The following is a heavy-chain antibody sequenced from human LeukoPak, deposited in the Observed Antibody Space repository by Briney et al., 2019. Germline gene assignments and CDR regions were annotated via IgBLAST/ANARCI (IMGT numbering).Heavy chain of an antibody. CDR1: GFTFSSYA. CDR3: AKDLTVTAIGGPPRSVDY. CDR2: ISGSGGIT. J-gene: IGHJ4*02. D-gene: IGHD2-21*02. Sequence: GGSLRLSCAASGFTFSSYAMSWVRQAPGKGLEWVSAISGSGGITYYADSVKGRFTISRDNSKNTLYLQMNSLRAEDTAVYYCAKDLTVTAIGGPPRSVDYWGQGTLVTVSS. V-gene: IGHV3-23*01.